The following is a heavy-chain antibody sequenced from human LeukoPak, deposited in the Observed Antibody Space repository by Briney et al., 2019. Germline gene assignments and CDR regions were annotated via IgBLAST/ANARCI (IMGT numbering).Heavy chain of an antibody. CDR1: GFAFSSYW. Sequence: GGSLRLSCAASGFAFSSYWMSWVRQAPGKGLEWVANIKQDGSEKYYVDSVKGRFTIPRDNAKNSLYLQMNSLRAEDTAVYYCAREVGSSWYRLSAFDIWGQGTMVTVSS. J-gene: IGHJ3*02. CDR3: AREVGSSWYRLSAFDI. V-gene: IGHV3-7*01. D-gene: IGHD6-13*01. CDR2: IKQDGSEK.